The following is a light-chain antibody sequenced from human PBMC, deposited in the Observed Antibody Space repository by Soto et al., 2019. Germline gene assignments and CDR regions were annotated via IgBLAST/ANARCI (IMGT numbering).Light chain of an antibody. CDR1: QNIRSR. CDR2: DAS. V-gene: IGKV1-5*01. J-gene: IGKJ5*01. Sequence: DFQMTQSPSTLSASVGDRVTITCRASQNIRSRLAWFQQKPGKAPKLLIYDASNRATGIPARFSGSGSGTDFTLTISSLEPEDFAVYYCQQRSSSITFGQGTRLEIK. CDR3: QQRSSSIT.